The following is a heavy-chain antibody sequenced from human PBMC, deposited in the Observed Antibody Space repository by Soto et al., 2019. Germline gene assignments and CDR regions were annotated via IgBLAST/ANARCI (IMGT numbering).Heavy chain of an antibody. CDR1: GFTFSNYW. V-gene: IGHV3-7*01. Sequence: VASLRQACRPSGFTFSNYWVSCVRQDPGQGLVWVANIKQDGSEKYYVDSVKGRFTISRDNAKNSLYLQMNSLRAEDTALYYCARDPNIVLVPAALRSYYYYYGMDVWGQGT. J-gene: IGHJ6*02. D-gene: IGHD2-2*01. CDR2: IKQDGSEK. CDR3: ARDPNIVLVPAALRSYYYYYGMDV.